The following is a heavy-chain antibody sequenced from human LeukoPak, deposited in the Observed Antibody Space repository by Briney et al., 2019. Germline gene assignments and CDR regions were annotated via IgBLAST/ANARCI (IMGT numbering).Heavy chain of an antibody. J-gene: IGHJ6*03. V-gene: IGHV4-34*01. D-gene: IGHD3-16*01. CDR2: INHSGST. Sequence: ASETLSLTCAVYGGSFSGYYWSWIRQPPGKGLEWIGEINHSGSTNYNPSLKSRVTISVDTSKNQLSLKLSSVTAADTAVYYCARVVDPGGYYYFYYMDVWGKGTTVTVSS. CDR1: GGSFSGYY. CDR3: ARVVDPGGYYYFYYMDV.